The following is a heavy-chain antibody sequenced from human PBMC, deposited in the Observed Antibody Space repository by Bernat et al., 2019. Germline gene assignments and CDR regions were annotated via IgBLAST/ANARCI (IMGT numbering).Heavy chain of an antibody. V-gene: IGHV2-5*02. Sequence: QITLNESDPTLVKPTQTLTLTCTFSGFSLTTSGVGVGWIRQPPGKALEWLALIYWDDDKRYSPSLKTRLTVAKGTSKKEVVLTMTEMAPVEPATYFCARRLESYRRHTYTFDYWGKGTLVTVSS. CDR3: ARRLESYRRHTYTFDY. J-gene: IGHJ4*02. CDR1: GFSLTTSGVG. D-gene: IGHD3-16*02. CDR2: IYWDDDK.